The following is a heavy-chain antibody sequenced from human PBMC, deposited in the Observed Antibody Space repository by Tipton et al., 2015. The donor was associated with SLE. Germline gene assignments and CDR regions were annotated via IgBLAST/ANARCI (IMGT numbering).Heavy chain of an antibody. CDR3: AKDIKSYTSGWYGIDF. D-gene: IGHD6-13*01. V-gene: IGHV3-9*01. Sequence: SLRLSCAASGFTFNDYALHWVRQVAGKGLEWVSGISWNSGRIDYADSVKGRFTVSRDNAKNSLYLQMSSLRREDTALYYCAKDIKSYTSGWYGIDFWGQGTLVTVSS. CDR2: ISWNSGRI. J-gene: IGHJ4*02. CDR1: GFTFNDYA.